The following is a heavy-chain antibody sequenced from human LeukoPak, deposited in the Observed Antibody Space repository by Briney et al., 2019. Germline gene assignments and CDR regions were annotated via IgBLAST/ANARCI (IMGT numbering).Heavy chain of an antibody. D-gene: IGHD2-21*01. V-gene: IGHV1-24*01. CDR2: FDPEDGET. CDR3: ATEPAYCGGDCYWVY. J-gene: IGHJ4*02. Sequence: ASVKVSCKVSGYTLTELSMHWVRQAPGKRLEWMGGFDPEDGETIYAQKFQGRVTMTEDTSTDTAYMELSSLRSEDTAVYYCATEPAYCGGDCYWVYWGQGTLVTVSS. CDR1: GYTLTELS.